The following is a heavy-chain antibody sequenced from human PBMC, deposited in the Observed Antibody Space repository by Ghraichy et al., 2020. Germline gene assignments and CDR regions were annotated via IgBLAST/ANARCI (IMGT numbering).Heavy chain of an antibody. CDR3: ARDYTNPGGPFDY. CDR1: GFTFSNYG. V-gene: IGHV3-33*01. D-gene: IGHD4-11*01. CDR2: LWYDGGNE. Sequence: GGSLRLSCAASGFTFSNYGMHWVRQAPGKGLEWVAVLWYDGGNEYYVDSVKGRFTISRDNSKNTLYLQMNSLRAEDTAVYYCARDYTNPGGPFDYWGQGTLVTVSS. J-gene: IGHJ4*02.